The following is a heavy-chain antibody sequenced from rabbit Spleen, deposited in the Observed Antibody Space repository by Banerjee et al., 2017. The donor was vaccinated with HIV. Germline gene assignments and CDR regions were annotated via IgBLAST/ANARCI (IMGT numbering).Heavy chain of an antibody. D-gene: IGHD4-1*01. CDR1: GFSFSSNYW. CDR2: TYTGDGDT. J-gene: IGHJ4*01. CDR3: ARETSSGWGIVSFYFSL. V-gene: IGHV1S40*01. Sequence: QSLEESGGDLVKPGASLTLTCTASGFSFSSNYWICWVRQAPGKRPEWIACTYTGDGDTVSANWAKGRFTISKSSSTAVTLEMTSLTVADTATYFCARETSSGWGIVSFYFSLWGPGTLVTVS.